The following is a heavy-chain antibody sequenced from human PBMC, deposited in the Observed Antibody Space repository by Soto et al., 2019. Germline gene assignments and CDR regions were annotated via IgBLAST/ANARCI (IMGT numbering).Heavy chain of an antibody. CDR1: GFTFRSYA. CDR3: AKSFSGWYYFDY. J-gene: IGHJ4*02. D-gene: IGHD6-19*01. V-gene: IGHV3-23*01. CDR2: IGGSGDST. Sequence: EVQLLESGGGLVQPGGSLRLSCVASGFTFRSYAMSWVRQAPGEGLEWVSAIGGSGDSTYYADSVKGRFTISRDNSKNTLYLQMNSLRAEETAVYHCAKSFSGWYYFDYWGQGTLVTVSS.